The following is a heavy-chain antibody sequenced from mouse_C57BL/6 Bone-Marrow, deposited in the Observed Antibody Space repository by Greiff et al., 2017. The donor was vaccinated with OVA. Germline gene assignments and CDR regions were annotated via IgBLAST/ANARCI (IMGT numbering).Heavy chain of an antibody. V-gene: IGHV1-54*01. J-gene: IGHJ2*01. CDR2: INPGSGGT. CDR3: ARHFAY. Sequence: VQLQQSGAELVRPGTSVKVSCKASGYAFTNYLIEWVKQRPGQGLEWIGVINPGSGGTNYNEKFKGKATLTADKSSSTAYMQLSSLTSEDSAVYFCARHFAYWGQGTTLTVSS. CDR1: GYAFTNYL.